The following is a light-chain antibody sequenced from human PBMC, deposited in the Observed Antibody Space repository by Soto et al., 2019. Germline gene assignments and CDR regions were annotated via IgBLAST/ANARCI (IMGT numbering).Light chain of an antibody. CDR3: QQLNTYPLT. CDR1: QVISNY. CDR2: AAS. J-gene: IGKJ4*01. V-gene: IGKV1-9*01. Sequence: DIQLTQSPSFLSPSIGESVTITCRASQVISNYLAWYQQKPGKAPKLLIYAASTLQSGVSSRFRGSGSGTAFTLTISSLQPEDFATYYCQQLNTYPLTFGGGTKVDIK.